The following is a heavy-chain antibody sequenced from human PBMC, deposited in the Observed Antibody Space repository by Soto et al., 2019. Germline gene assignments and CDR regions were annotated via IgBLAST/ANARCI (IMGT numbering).Heavy chain of an antibody. D-gene: IGHD3-22*01. J-gene: IGHJ6*02. CDR2: IIPILGIA. CDR3: ARHSNAYYYDSSGYYPALSDYYYYYGMDV. CDR1: VGTFSSYS. V-gene: IGHV1-69*02. Sequence: SLQVSCKASVGTFSSYSISWVRQAPGQGLEWMGRIIPILGIANYAQKFQGRVTITAEKSTSTAYMELSSLRSEDTAVYYCARHSNAYYYDSSGYYPALSDYYYYYGMDVWGQGTTVTVSS.